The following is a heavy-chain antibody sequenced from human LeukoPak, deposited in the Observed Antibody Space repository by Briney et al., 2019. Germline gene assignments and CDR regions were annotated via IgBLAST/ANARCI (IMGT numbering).Heavy chain of an antibody. Sequence: GRSLRLSCAASGFTFYDYVMHWVRQAPGKGLEWVSGISWNSASIGHADSVKGRFTISRDNAKNSLYLQMNSLRVEDTALYYCVKDIRRISSGDYGMDVWGQGTTVTVSS. CDR1: GFTFYDYV. CDR2: ISWNSASI. J-gene: IGHJ6*02. V-gene: IGHV3-9*01. CDR3: VKDIRRISSGDYGMDV. D-gene: IGHD6-25*01.